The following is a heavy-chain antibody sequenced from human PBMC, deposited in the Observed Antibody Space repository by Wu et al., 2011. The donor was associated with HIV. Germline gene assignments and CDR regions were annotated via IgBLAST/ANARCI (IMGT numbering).Heavy chain of an antibody. D-gene: IGHD2-2*02. CDR2: IGTYNGNT. CDR3: ARVGPCSSTSCYMKWFDP. V-gene: IGHV1-18*04. CDR1: GYTFTSYG. J-gene: IGHJ5*02. Sequence: QVQLVQSGGEVKKPGASVKVSCRASGYTFTSYGVSWVRQAPGQGLEWMGWIGTYNGNTNYAQKFQGRVIVTIDTSTSTAYMELRSLRSDDTAVYYCARVGPCSSTSCYMKWFDPWGQGTLVTVSS.